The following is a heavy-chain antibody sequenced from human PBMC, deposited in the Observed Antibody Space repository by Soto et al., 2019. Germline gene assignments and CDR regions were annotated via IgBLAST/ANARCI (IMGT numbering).Heavy chain of an antibody. CDR3: AKLLFGNLHDAFDI. J-gene: IGHJ3*02. Sequence: QVQLVESGGGVVQPGRSLRLSCAASGFTFSSYGMHWVRQAPGKGLEWVAVISYDGSNKYYADSVKGRFTISRDNSKNTLYLQMNSLRAEDTAVYYCAKLLFGNLHDAFDIWGQGTMVTVSS. D-gene: IGHD2-21*01. V-gene: IGHV3-30*18. CDR2: ISYDGSNK. CDR1: GFTFSSYG.